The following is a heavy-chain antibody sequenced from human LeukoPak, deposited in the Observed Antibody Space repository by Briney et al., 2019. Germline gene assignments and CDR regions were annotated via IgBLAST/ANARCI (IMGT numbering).Heavy chain of an antibody. J-gene: IGHJ3*02. Sequence: GGSLRLSCVASAFTFNNYWMHWVRQAPGKGLVWVSAISGSGGSTYYADSVKGRFTISRDNSKNTLYLQMNSLRAEDMALYYCTKGNWGSAFDIWGQGTMVTVSS. CDR2: ISGSGGST. V-gene: IGHV3-23*01. D-gene: IGHD7-27*01. CDR3: TKGNWGSAFDI. CDR1: AFTFNNYW.